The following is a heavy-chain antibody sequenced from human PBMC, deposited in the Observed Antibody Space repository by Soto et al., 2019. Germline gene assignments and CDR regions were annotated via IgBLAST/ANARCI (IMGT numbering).Heavy chain of an antibody. CDR2: ISGSGGST. J-gene: IGHJ4*02. CDR3: AKGLRFYFAY. V-gene: IGHV3-23*01. Sequence: GGSLRLSCAASGFTLSSYRMHWVRQAPGKGLEWVSAISGSGGSTYYADSVKGRFTISRDNSNNTLYLQMNSLRAEDTAVYYCAKGLRFYFAYCGQGTQVTGSS. CDR1: GFTLSSYR.